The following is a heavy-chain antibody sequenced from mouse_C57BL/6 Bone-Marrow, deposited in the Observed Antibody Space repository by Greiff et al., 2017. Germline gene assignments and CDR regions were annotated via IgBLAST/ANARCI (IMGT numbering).Heavy chain of an antibody. J-gene: IGHJ4*01. D-gene: IGHD2-5*01. CDR3: ARWGYSNYGVYAMDY. Sequence: EVKLVESVAELVRPGASVKLSCTASGFNIKNTYMHWVKQRPEQGLEWIGRIDPANGNTKYAPKFQGKATITADTSSNTAYLQLSSLTSEDTAIYYCARWGYSNYGVYAMDYWGQGTSVTVSS. CDR2: IDPANGNT. CDR1: GFNIKNTY. V-gene: IGHV14-3*01.